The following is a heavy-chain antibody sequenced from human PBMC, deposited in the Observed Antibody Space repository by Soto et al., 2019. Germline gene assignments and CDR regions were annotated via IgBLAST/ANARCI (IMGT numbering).Heavy chain of an antibody. J-gene: IGHJ4*02. CDR3: ARVRVIRGVIPSHFGL. CDR1: GGTFNSYG. V-gene: IGHV1-69*06. CDR2: IIPLYGTV. D-gene: IGHD3-10*01. Sequence: QAHLAQSGAEVKKPGSSVTVSCKASGGTFNSYGISWVRQAPGQGLDWMGVIIPLYGTVNYAQKFQGRVSITAYKSTRTDYIDLNSVRSDDKAVYYCARVRVIRGVIPSHFGLWGKGTLVTVSS.